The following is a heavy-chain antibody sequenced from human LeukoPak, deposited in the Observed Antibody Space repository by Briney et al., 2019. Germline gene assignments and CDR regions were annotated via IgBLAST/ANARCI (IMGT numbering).Heavy chain of an antibody. Sequence: PSQTLSLTCTVSGGSLSSGSYYWSWIRQPAGKGLEWIGRIYTSGSTNYNPSLKSRVTISVDTSNNQFPLKLSSATAADTAVYYCARAPMDGMDVWGQGTTVTVSS. V-gene: IGHV4-61*02. CDR2: IYTSGST. J-gene: IGHJ6*02. CDR3: ARAPMDGMDV. CDR1: GGSLSSGSYY. D-gene: IGHD2-8*01.